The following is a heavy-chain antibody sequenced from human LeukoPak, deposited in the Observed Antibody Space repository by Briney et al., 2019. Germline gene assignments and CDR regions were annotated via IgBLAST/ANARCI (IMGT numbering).Heavy chain of an antibody. D-gene: IGHD4-23*01. CDR2: ISGTDGST. V-gene: IGHV3-23*01. J-gene: IGHJ4*02. CDR3: AKGTTTLVVTKIDY. CDR1: GFTFSSYA. Sequence: GGSLRLSCVASGFTFSSYAMTWVRQAPGKGLEWVSGISGTDGSTYYADSVKGRFTISRDNSKNTLYLQMNSLRAEDTAVYYCAKGTTTLVVTKIDYWGQGTLVTVSS.